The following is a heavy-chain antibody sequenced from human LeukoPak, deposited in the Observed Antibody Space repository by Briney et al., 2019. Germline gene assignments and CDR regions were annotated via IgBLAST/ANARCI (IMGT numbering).Heavy chain of an antibody. CDR2: ISSSGSTI. D-gene: IGHD2-2*01. CDR1: GFTFSDYY. CDR3: ARVSVVPAARVDY. J-gene: IGHJ4*02. Sequence: GGSLRLSCAASGFTFSDYYMSWIRQAPGNGLEWVSYISSSGSTIYYADSVKGRFTISRDNAKNSLYLQMNSLRAEDTAVYYCARVSVVPAARVDYWGQGTLVTVSS. V-gene: IGHV3-11*04.